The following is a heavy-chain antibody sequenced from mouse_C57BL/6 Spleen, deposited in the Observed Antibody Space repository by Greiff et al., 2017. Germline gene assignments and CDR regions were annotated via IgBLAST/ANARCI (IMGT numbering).Heavy chain of an antibody. V-gene: IGHV3-6*01. CDR3: AREGITTGY. D-gene: IGHD1-1*01. Sequence: EVKLMESGPGLVKPSQSLSLTCSVTGYSITSGYYWNWIRQFPGNKLEWMGYISYDGSNNYNPSLKNRISITRDTSKNQFFLKLNSVTTEDTATYYCAREGITTGYWGQGTTLTVSS. CDR2: ISYDGSN. J-gene: IGHJ2*01. CDR1: GYSITSGYY.